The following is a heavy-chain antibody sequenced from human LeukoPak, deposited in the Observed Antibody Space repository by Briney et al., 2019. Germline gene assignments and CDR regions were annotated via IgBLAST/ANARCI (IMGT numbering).Heavy chain of an antibody. CDR3: AKALYDSTGDGY. CDR1: GFTVSSNY. Sequence: GGSLRLSCAASGFTVSSNYMSWVRQAPGKGLEWVSVIYSGGSTYYADSVKGRFTISRDNSKSTLYIQMNSLRAEDTAVYYCAKALYDSTGDGYWGQGTLVTISS. D-gene: IGHD7-27*01. CDR2: IYSGGST. J-gene: IGHJ4*02. V-gene: IGHV3-53*01.